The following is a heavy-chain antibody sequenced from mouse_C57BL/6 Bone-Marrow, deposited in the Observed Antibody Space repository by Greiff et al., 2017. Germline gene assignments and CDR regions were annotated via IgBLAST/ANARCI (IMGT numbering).Heavy chain of an antibody. CDR3: DLYDYGRSYYFDY. CDR2: IDPSDSYT. CDR1: GYSFTSYW. V-gene: IGHV1-50*01. Sequence: QVQLQQPGAELVKPGASVKLSCKASGYSFTSYWMPWVKQRPGQGLEWIGEIDPSDSYTNYNQKFKGKATLTVDTSSSTAYMQLSSLTSADSAVYYCDLYDYGRSYYFDYWGQGTTLKVSS. J-gene: IGHJ2*01. D-gene: IGHD1-1*01.